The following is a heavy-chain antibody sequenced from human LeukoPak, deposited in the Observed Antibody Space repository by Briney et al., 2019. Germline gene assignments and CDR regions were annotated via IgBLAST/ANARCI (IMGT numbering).Heavy chain of an antibody. Sequence: ASVKVSCKASGYTFTSYGISWVRQAPGRGLEWMGWIDTNTAKPTYAQGFTGRFVFSLDTSVSTAYLQISSLEAEDTAVYYCTRAYSVRSPFDYWGQGTLVTVSS. D-gene: IGHD4-11*01. CDR1: GYTFTSYG. V-gene: IGHV7-4-1*02. CDR3: TRAYSVRSPFDY. CDR2: IDTNTAKP. J-gene: IGHJ4*02.